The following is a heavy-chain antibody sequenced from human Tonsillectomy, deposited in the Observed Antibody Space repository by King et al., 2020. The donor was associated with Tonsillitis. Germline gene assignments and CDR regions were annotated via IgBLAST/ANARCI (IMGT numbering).Heavy chain of an antibody. CDR2: IITSGGST. J-gene: IGHJ5*02. CDR3: AKPREGGQYTNWFDP. V-gene: IGHV3-23*04. CDR1: GFTFSSYA. Sequence: VQLVESGGGLVQPGGSLRLSCAASGFTFSSYAMSWVRQAPGKGLEWVSAIITSGGSTYYADSVKGRFTISRDNSKNTLYLQMNSLRAEDTAVYYCAKPREGGQYTNWFDPWGQGTLVTVSS. D-gene: IGHD4-11*01.